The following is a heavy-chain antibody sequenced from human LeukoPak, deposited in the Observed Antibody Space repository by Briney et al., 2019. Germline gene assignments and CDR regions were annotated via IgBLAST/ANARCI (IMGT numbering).Heavy chain of an antibody. V-gene: IGHV4-4*02. Sequence: SGTLSLTCAVSGGSISSNNWWSWVRQSPGKGLEWIGEIYHSGNANYNPSLKSRVTISVDKSQSQLSLKLSSVTAADTAVYYCARGSGYYDFWSGYPTLFDYWGQGTLVTVSS. D-gene: IGHD3-3*01. CDR1: GGSISSNNW. CDR3: ARGSGYYDFWSGYPTLFDY. J-gene: IGHJ4*02. CDR2: IYHSGNA.